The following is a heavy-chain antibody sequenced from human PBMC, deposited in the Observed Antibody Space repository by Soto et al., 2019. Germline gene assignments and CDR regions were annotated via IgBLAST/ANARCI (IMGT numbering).Heavy chain of an antibody. CDR3: AGEPRDGYNSHYYYGMDV. CDR1: GGTFSSYA. V-gene: IGHV1-69*13. CDR2: IIPIFGTA. D-gene: IGHD5-12*01. J-gene: IGHJ6*02. Sequence: ASVKVSCKASGGTFSSYAISWVRQAPGQGLEWMGGIIPIFGTANYAQKFQGRVTITADESTSTAYMELSSLRSEDTAVYYCAGEPRDGYNSHYYYGMDVWGQGTTVTVSS.